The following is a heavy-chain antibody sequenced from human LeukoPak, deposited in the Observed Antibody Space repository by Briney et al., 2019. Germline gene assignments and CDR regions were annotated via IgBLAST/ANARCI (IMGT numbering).Heavy chain of an antibody. CDR1: GYSISSGCY. V-gene: IGHV4-38-2*01. J-gene: IGHJ4*02. CDR2: IYHSGST. CDR3: ARKAAAGDFDY. Sequence: SETLSLTXAVYGYSISSGCYWGWVRQPPGKGLEWIGSIYHSGSTYYNPSLKSRVTISVDTSKNQFSLKLSSVTAADTAVYYCARKAAAGDFDYWGQGTLVTVSS. D-gene: IGHD6-13*01.